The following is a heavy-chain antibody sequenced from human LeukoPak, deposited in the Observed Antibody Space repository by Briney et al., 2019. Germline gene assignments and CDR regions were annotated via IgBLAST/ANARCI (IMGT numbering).Heavy chain of an antibody. CDR1: GFTFSSYG. CDR3: AEPHGFVGSSGYFDY. V-gene: IGHV3-23*01. D-gene: IGHD3-22*01. J-gene: IGHJ4*02. CDR2: ISGSGGST. Sequence: GGTLRLSCAASGFTFSSYGMSWVRQAPGKGLEWVSAISGSGGSTYYADSVKGRFTISRDNSKNTLYLQMNSLRAEDTAVYYCAEPHGFVGSSGYFDYWGQGTLVTVSS.